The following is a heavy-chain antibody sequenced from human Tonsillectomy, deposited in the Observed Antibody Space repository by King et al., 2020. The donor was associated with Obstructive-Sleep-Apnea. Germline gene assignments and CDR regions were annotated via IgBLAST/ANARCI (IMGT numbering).Heavy chain of an antibody. Sequence: QLQESGPGLVESSETLSLTCNVSGASISSSSYYWGWIRQPPGKGLEWIGSIYYSGSTYYNPSLKSRVTISLDTSKNQFSLKLSSVTAADTAVYYCARVYSTTTCYDYWGQGTLVTVSS. J-gene: IGHJ4*02. V-gene: IGHV4-39*07. CDR2: IYYSGST. D-gene: IGHD2-2*01. CDR3: ARVYSTTTCYDY. CDR1: GASISSSSYY.